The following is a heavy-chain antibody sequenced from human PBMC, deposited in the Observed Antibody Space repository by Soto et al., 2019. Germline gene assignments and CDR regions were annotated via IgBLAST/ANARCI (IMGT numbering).Heavy chain of an antibody. V-gene: IGHV5-51*01. D-gene: IGHD3-22*01. CDR3: ASHDSSGYSYYYYVMDV. CDR2: IYPGDSDT. CDR1: GYSFTRYW. Sequence: GESLKISCKGSGYSFTRYWIGWVRQMPGKGLEWMGIIYPGDSDTRYSPSFQGQVTISADKSISTAYLQWSSLKASDTAMYYCASHDSSGYSYYYYVMDVWGKGTTVTVSS. J-gene: IGHJ6*04.